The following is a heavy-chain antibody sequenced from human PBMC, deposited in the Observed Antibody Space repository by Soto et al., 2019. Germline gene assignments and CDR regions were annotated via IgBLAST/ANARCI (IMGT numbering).Heavy chain of an antibody. CDR3: ARGILLWFGESRTNWFDP. CDR1: GYTFTGYY. CDR2: INPNSGGT. V-gene: IGHV1-2*04. D-gene: IGHD3-10*01. J-gene: IGHJ5*02. Sequence: ASVKVSCKASGYTFTGYYMHWARQAPGQGLEWMGWINPNSGGTNYAQKFQGWVTMTRDTSISTAYMELSRLRSDDTAVYYCARGILLWFGESRTNWFDPWAREPWSPSPQ.